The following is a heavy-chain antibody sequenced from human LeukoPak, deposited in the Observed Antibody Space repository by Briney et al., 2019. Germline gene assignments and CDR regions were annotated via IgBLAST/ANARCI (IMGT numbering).Heavy chain of an antibody. CDR2: VSYDETKK. V-gene: IGHV3-30*18. J-gene: IGHJ4*02. CDR1: GFTFSTYG. Sequence: GRSLRLSCAASGFTFSTYGMHWVRQAPGKGLEWVAGVSYDETKKYYADSVKGRFTISRDNSKNTLYLQMNSLRAEDTAVYFCAKDRSSSWYSYDYWGQGTLVTVSP. D-gene: IGHD6-13*01. CDR3: AKDRSSSWYSYDY.